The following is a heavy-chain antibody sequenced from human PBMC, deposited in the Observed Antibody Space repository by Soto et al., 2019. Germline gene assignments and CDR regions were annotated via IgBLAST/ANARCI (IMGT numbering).Heavy chain of an antibody. CDR2: IFYSGST. D-gene: IGHD6-13*01. CDR3: ARPKTIGAAAGKGWFDP. V-gene: IGHV4-59*08. CDR1: GGSISNYY. Sequence: SETLSLTCIVSGGSISNYYWSWIRQPPGKGLEWIGTIFYSGSTNYNPSLQSRLIISVDTSKNQFSLKLTSVTAADMAMYYCARPKTIGAAAGKGWFDPWGQGTLITVSS. J-gene: IGHJ5*02.